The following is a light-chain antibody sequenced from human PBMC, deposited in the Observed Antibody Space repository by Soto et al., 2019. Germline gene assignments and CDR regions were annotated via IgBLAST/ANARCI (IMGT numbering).Light chain of an antibody. V-gene: IGLV2-14*01. CDR1: SSEVGGYNF. CDR3: SSYTSSSIDDV. J-gene: IGLJ1*01. CDR2: EVS. Sequence: QSALTQPASVSGSPGQSITISCTGTSSEVGGYNFVSWYQQHPGKAPKLLIYEVSNRPSGVSNRFSGSKSGNTASLTISGLQAADEAAYYCSSYTSSSIDDVFGAGTKLTVL.